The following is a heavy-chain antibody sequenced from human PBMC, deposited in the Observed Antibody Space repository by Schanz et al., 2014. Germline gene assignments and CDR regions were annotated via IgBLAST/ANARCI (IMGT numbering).Heavy chain of an antibody. CDR3: ARPSDSSWYMDV. CDR1: GFTFSRYG. Sequence: QVQLVESGGGVVQPGRSRRLSCEASGFTFSRYGMHWVRQAPGKGLEWVAVISYDGNNEDYADSVKGRFSISRDNAKNSLYLQMNSLRAEDTAVYYCARPSDSSWYMDVWGKGTTVTVSS. D-gene: IGHD2-21*02. CDR2: ISYDGNNE. V-gene: IGHV3-30*03. J-gene: IGHJ6*03.